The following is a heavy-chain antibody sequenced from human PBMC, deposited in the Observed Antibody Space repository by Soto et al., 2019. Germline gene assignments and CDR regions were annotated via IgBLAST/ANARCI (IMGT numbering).Heavy chain of an antibody. CDR1: GFTFSSYG. J-gene: IGHJ4*02. CDR2: ISYDGSNK. D-gene: IGHD1-1*01. CDR3: AKVRKRQNNYFDY. V-gene: IGHV3-30*18. Sequence: QVQLVESGGGVVQPGRSLRLSCAASGFTFSSYGMHWVRQAPGKGLERVAVISYDGSNKYYADSVKGRFTISRDNSKNTLYLQMNSLRAEDTAVYYCAKVRKRQNNYFDYWGQGTLVTVFS.